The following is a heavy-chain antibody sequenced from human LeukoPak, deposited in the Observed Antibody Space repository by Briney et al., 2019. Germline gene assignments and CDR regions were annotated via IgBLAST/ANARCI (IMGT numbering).Heavy chain of an antibody. D-gene: IGHD5-12*01. Sequence: SETLSLTCAVYGGSFSGYYWSWIRQPPGKGLEWIGEINHSGSTNYNPSLKSRVTISVDTSKNQFSLKLSSVTAADTAMYYCARGRGYSGYDDFDYWGQGTLVTVSS. J-gene: IGHJ4*02. CDR1: GGSFSGYY. CDR2: INHSGST. CDR3: ARGRGYSGYDDFDY. V-gene: IGHV4-34*01.